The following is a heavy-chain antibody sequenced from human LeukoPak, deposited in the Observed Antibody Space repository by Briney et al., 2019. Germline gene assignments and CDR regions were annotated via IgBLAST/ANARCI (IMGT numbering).Heavy chain of an antibody. V-gene: IGHV4-39*01. CDR3: ARQDVATSGNYFDY. CDR2: IYYIGNT. CDR1: GGSTSSSTHY. Sequence: SEALSLTCTVSGGSTSSSTHYWAWIRQPPGKGLEWIGGIYYIGNTYYNPSLKSRVTISVDTSKNQFSLMLSSVTATDTAVYYCARQDVATSGNYFDYWGQGTLVTVSS. J-gene: IGHJ4*02. D-gene: IGHD6-13*01.